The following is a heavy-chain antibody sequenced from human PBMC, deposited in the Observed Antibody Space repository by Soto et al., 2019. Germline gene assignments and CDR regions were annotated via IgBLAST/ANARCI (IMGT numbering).Heavy chain of an antibody. CDR3: VRLIGNSWLDS. Sequence: QVQLQQSGPGLVKTSQTLSLTCAISGDSVSSNDATWDWIRQSPSRGIEWLGRTYYRSKCYIDYAVSAKSGITTNHDPSNNQLSLQLNSVTPDDTAVYYCVRLIGNSWLDSWGQGTLVTVSS. V-gene: IGHV6-1*01. CDR2: TYYRSKCYI. J-gene: IGHJ5*01. CDR1: GDSVSSNDAT.